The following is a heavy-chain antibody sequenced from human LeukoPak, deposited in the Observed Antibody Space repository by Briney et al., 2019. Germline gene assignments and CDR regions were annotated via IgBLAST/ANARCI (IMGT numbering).Heavy chain of an antibody. CDR2: VYYSGST. D-gene: IGHD3-3*01. Sequence: SETLSLTCTVSGGSVSSDIYYWSWIRQPPGEGLEWIGYVYYSGSTNYNPSLKSRVTISVDTSKDQFSLKLTSVTAADTAVYYCAREGGFYRPLDYSGQGTLVTVSS. V-gene: IGHV4-61*01. CDR3: AREGGFYRPLDY. CDR1: GGSVSSDIYY. J-gene: IGHJ4*02.